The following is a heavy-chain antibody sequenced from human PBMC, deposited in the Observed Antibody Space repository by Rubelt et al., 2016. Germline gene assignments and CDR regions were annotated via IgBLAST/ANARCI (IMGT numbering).Heavy chain of an antibody. Sequence: EVQLVESGGGVIQPGGSLRLSCAASGFTFENYAMHWVRQPQGKGLQWVSLISGDGGSTYYAGSVKGRFTISRDNSKKTLYLQMNSLRAEDTAVYYCAKDSHKAAYFDYWGQGTLVTVSS. D-gene: IGHD6-25*01. J-gene: IGHJ4*02. CDR2: ISGDGGST. V-gene: IGHV3-43*02. CDR3: AKDSHKAAYFDY. CDR1: GFTFENYA.